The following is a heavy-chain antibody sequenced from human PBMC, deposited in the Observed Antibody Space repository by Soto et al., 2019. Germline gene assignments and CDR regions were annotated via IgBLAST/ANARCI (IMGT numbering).Heavy chain of an antibody. J-gene: IGHJ6*02. CDR3: ARDRLVAATSAPPYHYFGMDV. V-gene: IGHV3-21*01. Sequence: EVQLVESGGGLVKPGGSLRLSCAASGFTFSRYSMNWVRQAPGKRLEWVSSISSSSSYIYYADSVKGRFTISRDNAKNSLYLQMNSLRAEDTAVYYCARDRLVAATSAPPYHYFGMDVWGQGTTVTVSS. CDR1: GFTFSRYS. CDR2: ISSSSSYI. D-gene: IGHD2-15*01.